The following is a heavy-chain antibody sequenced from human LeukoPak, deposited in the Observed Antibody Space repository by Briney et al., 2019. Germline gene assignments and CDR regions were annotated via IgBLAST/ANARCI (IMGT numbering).Heavy chain of an antibody. CDR1: GGTFSSST. D-gene: IGHD6-6*01. Sequence: GASVKVSCKASGGTFSSSTISWVRQAPGQGLEWMGGIIPIFGTANYAQRFQGRVTITTDESTSTAYMELSSLRSEDTAVYYCARTPASTSSGWFDPWGQGTLVTVSS. V-gene: IGHV1-69*05. CDR2: IIPIFGTA. J-gene: IGHJ5*02. CDR3: ARTPASTSSGWFDP.